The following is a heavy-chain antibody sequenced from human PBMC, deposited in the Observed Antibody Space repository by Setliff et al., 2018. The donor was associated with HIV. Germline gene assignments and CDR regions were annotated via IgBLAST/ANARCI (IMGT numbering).Heavy chain of an antibody. Sequence: PGGSLRLSCAASGFTFSNYAMNWVRQAPGKALEYVSAISTDGDGTYYADSVKGRFTISRDNSKNTLYLQMGSMRAEDMAVYYCARVRNWIYFDYWGQGTLVTVSS. CDR2: ISTDGDGT. J-gene: IGHJ4*02. D-gene: IGHD2-2*03. CDR1: GFTFSNYA. V-gene: IGHV3-64*02. CDR3: ARVRNWIYFDY.